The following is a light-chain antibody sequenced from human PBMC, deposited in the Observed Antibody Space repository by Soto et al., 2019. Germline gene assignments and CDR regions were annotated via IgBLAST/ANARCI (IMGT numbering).Light chain of an antibody. CDR1: RGHSSYA. CDR2: LNSDGSH. J-gene: IGLJ2*01. V-gene: IGLV4-69*01. Sequence: QSVLTQSPSASASLGASVKLTCTLSRGHSSYAIAWHQQQPEKGPRYLMKLNSDGSHSKGDGIPDRFSGSSSGAERYLTISSLQSEDEADYYCQTWGTGILVFGGGTKVTVL. CDR3: QTWGTGILV.